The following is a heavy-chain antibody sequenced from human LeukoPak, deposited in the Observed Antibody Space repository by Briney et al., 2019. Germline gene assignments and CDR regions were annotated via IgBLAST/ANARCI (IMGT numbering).Heavy chain of an antibody. CDR1: GFTFSSYA. CDR2: ISGSGGST. Sequence: GGSLRLSCAASGFTFSSYAMSWVRQAPGKGLEWVSAISGSGGSTYYADSVKGRFTISRDNSKNTLYLQMNSLRAEDTAVYYCAKDCRTTYYYDSSGYYRDYWGQGTLVTVSS. J-gene: IGHJ4*02. D-gene: IGHD3-22*01. V-gene: IGHV3-23*01. CDR3: AKDCRTTYYYDSSGYYRDY.